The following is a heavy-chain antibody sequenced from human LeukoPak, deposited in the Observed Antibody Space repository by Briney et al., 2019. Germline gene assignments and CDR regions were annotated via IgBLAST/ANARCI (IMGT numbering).Heavy chain of an antibody. CDR1: GFIFRTYW. Sequence: RGSLRLSCAASGFIFRTYWMNWVRQAPGKGLEWVANIKQDGNEKYYVDSVRGRFTISRDNAKNSLYLQMNSLRAEDTAVYYCVRDGGYCSGGTCYHYYYYIDVWGKGTTVSVSS. V-gene: IGHV3-7*01. D-gene: IGHD2-15*01. CDR3: VRDGGYCSGGTCYHYYYYIDV. J-gene: IGHJ6*03. CDR2: IKQDGNEK.